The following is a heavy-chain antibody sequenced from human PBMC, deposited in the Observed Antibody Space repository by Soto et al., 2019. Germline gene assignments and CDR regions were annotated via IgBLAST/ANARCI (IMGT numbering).Heavy chain of an antibody. V-gene: IGHV1-2*04. D-gene: IGHD6-19*01. CDR3: ARDSVAGSFYYYGMDV. Sequence: ASVKVSCKASGYTFTGYYMHCVRQAPGQGLEWMGWINPNSGGTNYAQKFQGWVTMTRDTSISTAYMELSRLRSDDTAVYYCARDSVAGSFYYYGMDVWGQGTTVTVSS. CDR1: GYTFTGYY. CDR2: INPNSGGT. J-gene: IGHJ6*02.